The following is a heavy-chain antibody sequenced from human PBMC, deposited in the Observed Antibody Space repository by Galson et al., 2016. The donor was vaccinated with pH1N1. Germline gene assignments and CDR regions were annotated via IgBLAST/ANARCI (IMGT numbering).Heavy chain of an antibody. CDR1: SSTTYW. J-gene: IGHJ3*01. D-gene: IGHD3-3*01. CDR2: IYPGDSDT. CDR3: ARRLSLTISGMGPYDAFDV. V-gene: IGHV5-51*01. Sequence: SSTTYWIGWVRQLPGKGLEWMGLIYPGDSDTKYNPSLQGHVSFSVDKSINTAYLQWSSLQPSDTGIYYCARRLSLTISGMGPYDAFDVWGQGTMVTVSS.